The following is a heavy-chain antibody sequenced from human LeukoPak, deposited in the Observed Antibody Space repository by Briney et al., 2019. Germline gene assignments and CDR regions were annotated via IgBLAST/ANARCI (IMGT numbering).Heavy chain of an antibody. J-gene: IGHJ4*02. Sequence: GGSLTLSCAASGFTFSDYYMSWIRQASGKGLEWVSYISPSGRHTNYADSVKGRFTISRDNAKNTLYLQMNSLRAEDTAVYYCARQPSSQNGDYWGQGALVTVSS. D-gene: IGHD6-13*01. CDR2: ISPSGRHT. V-gene: IGHV3-11*03. CDR1: GFTFSDYY. CDR3: ARQPSSQNGDY.